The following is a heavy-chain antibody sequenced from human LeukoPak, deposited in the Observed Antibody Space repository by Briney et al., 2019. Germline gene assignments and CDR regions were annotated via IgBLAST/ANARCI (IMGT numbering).Heavy chain of an antibody. CDR2: ISYDGSNK. V-gene: IGHV3-30-3*01. J-gene: IGHJ3*02. D-gene: IGHD5-12*01. CDR1: GFTFSSYA. Sequence: PGGSLRLSCAASGFTFSSYAMHWVRQAPGRGLEWVAVISYDGSNKYYADSVKGRFTISRDNSKNTLYLQMNSLRAEDTAVYYCARDKERDGYNWDAFDIWGQGTMVTVSS. CDR3: ARDKERDGYNWDAFDI.